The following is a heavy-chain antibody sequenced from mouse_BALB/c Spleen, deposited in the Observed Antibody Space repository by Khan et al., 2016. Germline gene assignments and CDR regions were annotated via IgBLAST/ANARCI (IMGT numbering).Heavy chain of an antibody. CDR2: IRYSGST. CDR3: TRSPTATRYFDV. J-gene: IGHJ1*01. D-gene: IGHD1-2*01. CDR1: GYSITSDYA. Sequence: EVQLQESGPGLVKPSQSLSLTCTVTGYSITSDYAWNWIRQFPGNKLEWMGYIRYSGSTTYNPSLKSRISITRDTSKNQFFLQLYSVTTEDTATYYCTRSPTATRYFDVGGAGTTVAASA. V-gene: IGHV3-2*02.